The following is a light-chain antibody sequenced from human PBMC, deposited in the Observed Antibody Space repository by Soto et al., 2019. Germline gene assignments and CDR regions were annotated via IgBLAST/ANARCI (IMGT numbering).Light chain of an antibody. CDR3: SSYTRSSTLV. Sequence: QSALTQPASVSGSPGQSITISCTGTSSDVGGYNYVSWYQQHPGKAPKLMIYGVNNRPSGVSNRFSGSKSGNTASLTISGLQAEDEADYYCSSYTRSSTLVFGGGTKLTVL. V-gene: IGLV2-14*01. CDR1: SSDVGGYNY. CDR2: GVN. J-gene: IGLJ3*02.